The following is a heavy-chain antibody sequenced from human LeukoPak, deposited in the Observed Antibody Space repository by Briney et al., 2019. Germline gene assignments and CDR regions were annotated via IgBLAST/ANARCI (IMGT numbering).Heavy chain of an antibody. CDR1: GGSISSYY. Sequence: PSETLSLTCTVSGGSISSYYWNWIRQPPGKGLEWIGYIYYSGSTDYNPSLKSRVTISVDTSKNQFSLKLSSVTAADTAVYYCAGRLWRRDGYNLSAFDIWGQGTMVTVSS. CDR2: IYYSGST. V-gene: IGHV4-59*01. J-gene: IGHJ3*02. D-gene: IGHD5-24*01. CDR3: AGRLWRRDGYNLSAFDI.